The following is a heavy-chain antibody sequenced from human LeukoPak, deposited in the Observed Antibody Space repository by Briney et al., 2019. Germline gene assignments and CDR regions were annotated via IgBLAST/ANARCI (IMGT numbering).Heavy chain of an antibody. V-gene: IGHV4-59*01. D-gene: IGHD4-17*01. CDR2: IYYSGST. Sequence: SSETLSLTCTVSGGSISSYYWSWIRQPPGKGLEWIGHIYYSGSTNYNPSLKSRVTISVDTSKNQFSLKLSSVTAADTAVYYCARGDDYVGFDPWGRGTLVTVSS. J-gene: IGHJ5*02. CDR3: ARGDDYVGFDP. CDR1: GGSISSYY.